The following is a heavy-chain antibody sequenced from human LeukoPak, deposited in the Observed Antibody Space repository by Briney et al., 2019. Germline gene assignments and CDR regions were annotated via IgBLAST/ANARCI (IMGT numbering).Heavy chain of an antibody. D-gene: IGHD2-15*01. J-gene: IGHJ3*02. V-gene: IGHV4-39*07. Sequence: SETLSLTCTVSGGSISSSSYYWSWIRQPPGKGLEWIGEINHSGSTNYNPSLKSRVTISVDTSKNQFSLKLSSVTAADTAVYYCARTLRGAHDAFDIWGQGTMVTVSS. CDR1: GGSISSSSYY. CDR3: ARTLRGAHDAFDI. CDR2: INHSGST.